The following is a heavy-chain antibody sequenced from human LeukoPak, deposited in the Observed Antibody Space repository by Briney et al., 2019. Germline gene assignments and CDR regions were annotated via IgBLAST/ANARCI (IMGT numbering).Heavy chain of an antibody. V-gene: IGHV3-23*01. CDR1: GFTFSSYA. CDR2: ISGSGDST. J-gene: IGHJ4*02. Sequence: PGGSLRLSCAASGFTFSSYAMTWVRQAPGKGLEWVSAISGSGDSTYYADSVKGRFTISRDNSKNTLYLQMNSLRAEDTAVYYCAKDRRGIAAAGYYFDYWGQGTLVTVSS. CDR3: AKDRRGIAAAGYYFDY. D-gene: IGHD6-13*01.